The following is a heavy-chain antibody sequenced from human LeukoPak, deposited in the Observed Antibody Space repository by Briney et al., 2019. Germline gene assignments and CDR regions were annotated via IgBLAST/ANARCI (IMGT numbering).Heavy chain of an antibody. CDR3: ARPYSGSYYWGMDV. J-gene: IGHJ6*02. V-gene: IGHV3-30*03. Sequence: GRSLRLSCAASGFTFSNYGMHWVRQAPGKGLEWVAVISYDGSNKYYADSVKGRFTISRDNSKNTLYLQVNSLRAEDTAVYYCARPYSGSYYWGMDVWGQGTTVTVSS. CDR2: ISYDGSNK. D-gene: IGHD1-26*01. CDR1: GFTFSNYG.